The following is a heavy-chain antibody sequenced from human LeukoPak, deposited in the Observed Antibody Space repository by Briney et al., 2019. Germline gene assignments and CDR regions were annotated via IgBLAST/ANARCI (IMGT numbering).Heavy chain of an antibody. CDR2: INPSGGST. D-gene: IGHD2-15*01. V-gene: IGHV1-46*03. Sequence: ASVKVSCKASRYTFTSYYMHWVRQAPGQGLEWMGIINPSGGSTSYAQKFQGRVTMTRDTSTSTVYMELSSLRSEDTAVYYCAREGGYCSGGSCSGSAFDIWGQGTMVTVSA. CDR1: RYTFTSYY. CDR3: AREGGYCSGGSCSGSAFDI. J-gene: IGHJ3*02.